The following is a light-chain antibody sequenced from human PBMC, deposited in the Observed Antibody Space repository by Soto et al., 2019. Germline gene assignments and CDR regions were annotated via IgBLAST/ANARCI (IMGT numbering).Light chain of an antibody. J-gene: IGKJ2*01. CDR1: QSLVHSDGNTY. CDR3: MQATQFPRYT. V-gene: IGKV2-24*01. Sequence: DIVMTQTPLSSPVTLGQPASISCRSNQSLVHSDGNTYLSWLHQRPGQPPRLLIYKVSHRLSGVPDRFSGSGAGTDFTLKISRVEAEDVGVYYCMQATQFPRYTFGQGTKLEIK. CDR2: KVS.